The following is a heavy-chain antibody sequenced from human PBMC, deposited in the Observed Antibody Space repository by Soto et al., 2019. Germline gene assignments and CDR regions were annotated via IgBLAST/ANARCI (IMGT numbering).Heavy chain of an antibody. CDR3: ARGDSTDCSNGVCSFFYNHDMDV. J-gene: IGHJ6*02. CDR2: INPKSGGT. V-gene: IGHV1-2*04. CDR1: GYSFTDYH. Sequence: QVQLVQYGAEVKKPGASVKVSCKASGYSFTDYHIHWVRQAPGQGLEWLGRINPKSGGTSTAQKLQDWATTTTDTSISPASMELTRLTSDDTAIYYCARGDSTDCSNGVCSFFYNHDMDVWGQGTTVTVSS. D-gene: IGHD2-8*01.